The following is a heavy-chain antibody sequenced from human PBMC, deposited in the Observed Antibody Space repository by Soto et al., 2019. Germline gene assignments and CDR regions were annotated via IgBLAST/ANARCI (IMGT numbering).Heavy chain of an antibody. CDR3: ARMRWFGESQAYPDY. Sequence: QVQLQESGPGLVKPSDTLSLTCAVSGYSISSSNWWGWIRQPPGKGLEWIGYIYYSGSTYYNPSLKSRVTMXXDXAXXQFSLKLSSVTAVDTAVYYCARMRWFGESQAYPDYWGQGTLVTVSS. D-gene: IGHD3-10*01. J-gene: IGHJ4*02. CDR2: IYYSGST. CDR1: GYSISSSNW. V-gene: IGHV4-28*01.